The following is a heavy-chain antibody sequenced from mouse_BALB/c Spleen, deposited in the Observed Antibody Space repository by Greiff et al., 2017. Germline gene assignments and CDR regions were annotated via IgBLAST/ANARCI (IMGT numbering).Heavy chain of an antibody. J-gene: IGHJ4*01. CDR1: GFNIKDTY. D-gene: IGHD1-1*01. CDR3: AYYYGSSEDYYAMDY. Sequence: EVKLMESGAELVKPGASVKLSCTASGFNIKDTYMHWVKQRPEQGLEWIGRIDPANGNTKYDPKFQGKATITADTSSNTAYLQLSSLTSEDTAVYYCAYYYGSSEDYYAMDYWGQGTSVTVSS. V-gene: IGHV14-3*02. CDR2: IDPANGNT.